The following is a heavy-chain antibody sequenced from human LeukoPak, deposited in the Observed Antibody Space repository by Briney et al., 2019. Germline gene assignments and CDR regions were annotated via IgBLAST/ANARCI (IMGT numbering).Heavy chain of an antibody. V-gene: IGHV3-21*01. CDR1: GFTFSSYS. J-gene: IGHJ5*02. CDR3: AREFKSGYGMWA. D-gene: IGHD5-18*01. CDR2: ITSSSDYV. Sequence: GGSLRLSCTASGFTFSSYSMNWVRQAPGKGLEWVSSITSSSDYVYYADSVKGRFTISRDNAENSLHLQMNGLRADDTAVYYCAREFKSGYGMWAWGQGTLVTVSS.